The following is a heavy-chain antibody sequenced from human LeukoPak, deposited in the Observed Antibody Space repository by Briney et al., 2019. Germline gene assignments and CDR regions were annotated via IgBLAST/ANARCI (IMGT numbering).Heavy chain of an antibody. J-gene: IGHJ6*02. V-gene: IGHV1-69*13. CDR1: GGTFSSYA. Sequence: SVKVSCKASGGTFSSYAISWVRQAPGQGLEWMGGIIPIFGTANYAQKFQGRVTITADESTSTAYMERSSLRSEDTAVYYCARAKWLRLSHYYYYGMDVWGQGTTVTVSS. D-gene: IGHD5-12*01. CDR2: IIPIFGTA. CDR3: ARAKWLRLSHYYYYGMDV.